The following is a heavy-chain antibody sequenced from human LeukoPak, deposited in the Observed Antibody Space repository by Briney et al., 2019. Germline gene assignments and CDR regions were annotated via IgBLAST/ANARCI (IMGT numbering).Heavy chain of an antibody. CDR3: AKAPYYYDSSGLLRIGY. J-gene: IGHJ4*02. CDR1: GFTFSSYA. Sequence: GGSLRLSCAASGFTFSSYAMSWVRQAPGKGLEWVSAISGSGGSTYYADSVKGRFTISRDNSKNTLYPQMNSLRAEDTAVYYCAKAPYYYDSSGLLRIGYWGQGTLVTVSS. CDR2: ISGSGGST. D-gene: IGHD3-22*01. V-gene: IGHV3-23*01.